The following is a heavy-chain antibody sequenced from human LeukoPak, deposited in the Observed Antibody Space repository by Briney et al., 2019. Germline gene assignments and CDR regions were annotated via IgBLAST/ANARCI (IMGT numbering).Heavy chain of an antibody. J-gene: IGHJ4*02. CDR2: INHSGST. D-gene: IGHD3-10*01. V-gene: IGHV4-34*01. CDR3: ASCPYYYGSGSYFY. CDR1: GGSFSGYY. Sequence: SETLSLTCAVYGGSFSGYYWSWIRQPPGKGLEWIGEINHSGSTNYNPSLKSRVTISVDTSKNQFSLKLSSVTAADTAVYYCASCPYYYGSGSYFYWGQGTLVTVSS.